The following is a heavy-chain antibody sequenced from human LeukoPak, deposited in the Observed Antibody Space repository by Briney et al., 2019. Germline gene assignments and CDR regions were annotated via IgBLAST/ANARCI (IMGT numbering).Heavy chain of an antibody. J-gene: IGHJ6*03. Sequence: GGSLRLSCAASGFTFSGSAMHWVRQASGKGLEWVGRIRSKANSYATAYAASVKGRFTIYRDDSKNTAYLQMNSLKNEDTAVYYCTRGHPTVTKLGGHYYYYMDVWGKGTTVTVSS. D-gene: IGHD4-17*01. V-gene: IGHV3-73*01. CDR2: IRSKANSYAT. CDR3: TRGHPTVTKLGGHYYYYMDV. CDR1: GFTFSGSA.